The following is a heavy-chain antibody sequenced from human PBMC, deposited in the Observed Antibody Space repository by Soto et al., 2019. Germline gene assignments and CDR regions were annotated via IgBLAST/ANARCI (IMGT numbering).Heavy chain of an antibody. Sequence: GASVKVSCKASGYTFTSYGISWVRQAPGQGLEWMGWISAYNGNTNYAQKLQGRVTMTTDTSTSTAYMELWSLRSDDTAVYYCARDTRSSGWYFFWFDPWGQGTLVTVSS. V-gene: IGHV1-18*01. J-gene: IGHJ5*02. D-gene: IGHD6-19*01. CDR3: ARDTRSSGWYFFWFDP. CDR1: GYTFTSYG. CDR2: ISAYNGNT.